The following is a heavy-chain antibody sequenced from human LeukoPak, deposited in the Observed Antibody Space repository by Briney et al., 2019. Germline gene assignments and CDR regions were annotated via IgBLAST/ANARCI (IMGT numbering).Heavy chain of an antibody. Sequence: TSETLSLTCTVSGGSISSGSYYWSWIRQPAGKGLEWIGRIYTSGSTNYNPSLKSRVTISVDTSKNQFSLKLSSVTAADTAVYYCARGVYYYDSSGYHYAFDIWGQGTMVTVSS. CDR3: ARGVYYYDSSGYHYAFDI. V-gene: IGHV4-61*02. D-gene: IGHD3-22*01. CDR1: GGSISSGSYY. J-gene: IGHJ3*02. CDR2: IYTSGST.